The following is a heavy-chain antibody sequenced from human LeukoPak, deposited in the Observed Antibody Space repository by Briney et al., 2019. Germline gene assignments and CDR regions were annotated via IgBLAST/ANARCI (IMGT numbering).Heavy chain of an antibody. Sequence: SETLSLTCTVSGGSIISGGYYSSWIRQYPGKGLEWIGYIYYSGSSYYNPSLKGRVTISVDASKNQFSLKLSSVTAADTAVYYCARVGRWTRLDIYYYYGMDVWGQGTTVTVSS. J-gene: IGHJ6*02. CDR2: IYYSGSS. V-gene: IGHV4-31*03. CDR1: GGSIISGGYY. D-gene: IGHD3/OR15-3a*01. CDR3: ARVGRWTRLDIYYYYGMDV.